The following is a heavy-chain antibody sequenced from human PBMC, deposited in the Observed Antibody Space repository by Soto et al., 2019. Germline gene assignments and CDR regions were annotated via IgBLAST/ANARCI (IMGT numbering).Heavy chain of an antibody. Sequence: EVQLLESGVGLVQPGGSLTLSCAASGFTFSSYGMNWVRQAPGQGLEWVSSISGSGDRTYYADSVKGRFTISRDDSKKTLSLEMNSLRAEDTAVYYCVRCNCCFEVWCQGIRVTVSS. CDR3: VRCNCCFEV. D-gene: IGHD1-20*01. CDR2: ISGSGDRT. J-gene: IGHJ3*01. CDR1: GFTFSSYG. V-gene: IGHV3-23*01.